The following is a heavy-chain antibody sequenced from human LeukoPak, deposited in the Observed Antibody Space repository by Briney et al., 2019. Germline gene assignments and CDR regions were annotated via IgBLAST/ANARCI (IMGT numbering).Heavy chain of an antibody. J-gene: IGHJ4*02. CDR1: SGSISSSSYY. Sequence: PSETLSLTCTVSSGSISSSSYYWGWIRQPPGKGLEWIGSIYYSGSTYYNPSLKSRVTISVDTSKNQFSLKLSSVTAADTAVYYCARRLTYYDYVWGSYRYTGYFDYWGQGTLVTVSS. D-gene: IGHD3-16*02. V-gene: IGHV4-39*01. CDR2: IYYSGST. CDR3: ARRLTYYDYVWGSYRYTGYFDY.